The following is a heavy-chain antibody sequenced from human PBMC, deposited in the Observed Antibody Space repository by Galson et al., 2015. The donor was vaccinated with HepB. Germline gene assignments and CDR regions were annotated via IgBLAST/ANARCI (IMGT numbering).Heavy chain of an antibody. CDR1: FGSISSYY. CDR3: ARDAAAGLGGKYYFDS. V-gene: IGHV4-59*01. D-gene: IGHD6-13*01. Sequence: ETLFLTCLVSFGSISSYYWSWIRQPPGKGLEWIGYIYYTGSTDYNPSLKSRVTISVDRSKNQFSLKLSSVTAADPAVYYCARDAAAGLGGKYYFDSWGQGALVTVS. CDR2: IYYTGST. J-gene: IGHJ4*02.